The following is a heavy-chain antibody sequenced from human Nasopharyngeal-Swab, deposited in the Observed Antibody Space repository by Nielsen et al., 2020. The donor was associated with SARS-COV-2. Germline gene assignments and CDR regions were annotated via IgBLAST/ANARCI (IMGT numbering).Heavy chain of an antibody. CDR2: IYYSGST. D-gene: IGHD4-11*01. Sequence: GSLRLSCTVSGGSISSSSYYWGWIRQPPGKGLEWIGSIYYSGSTNYNPSLKSRVTISVDTSNNQFSLKLSSVTAADTAVYYCARAGTVSTEFDYWGQGTLVTVSS. CDR1: GGSISSSSYY. CDR3: ARAGTVSTEFDY. V-gene: IGHV4-39*07. J-gene: IGHJ4*02.